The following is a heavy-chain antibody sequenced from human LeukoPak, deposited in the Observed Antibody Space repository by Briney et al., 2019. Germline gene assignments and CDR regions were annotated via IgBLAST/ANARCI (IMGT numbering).Heavy chain of an antibody. Sequence: TGGSLRLSCAASGFTFSSYSMNWVRQAPGKGLEWVSVIYSAGSTYYADSVKGRFTISRDNSKNSLFLQMHSLRADDTAVYYCARGRRDCSGDCYVAFDIWGQGTLVTVSS. D-gene: IGHD2-21*02. J-gene: IGHJ3*02. CDR2: IYSAGST. CDR3: ARGRRDCSGDCYVAFDI. V-gene: IGHV3-53*01. CDR1: GFTFSSYS.